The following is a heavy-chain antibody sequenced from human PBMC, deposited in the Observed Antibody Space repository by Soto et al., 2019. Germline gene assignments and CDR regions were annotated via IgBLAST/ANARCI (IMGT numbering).Heavy chain of an antibody. CDR3: AKHLGYDILTGYPYYFDY. CDR1: GFTFSSVA. V-gene: IGHV3-23*01. D-gene: IGHD3-9*01. Sequence: EVQLLESGGGLVQPGGSLRLSCAASGFTFSSVAMTWVRQAPGKGLEWVSSIRGSGGSAYFADSVKGRFLISRDNSKTTLYLQMNSLRGEDTAVYYCAKHLGYDILTGYPYYFDYWGQGTLVTVSS. J-gene: IGHJ4*02. CDR2: IRGSGGSA.